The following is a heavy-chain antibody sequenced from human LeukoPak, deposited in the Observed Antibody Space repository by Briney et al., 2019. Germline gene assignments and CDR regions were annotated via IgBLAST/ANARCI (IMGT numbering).Heavy chain of an antibody. J-gene: IGHJ4*02. CDR2: IYSGGST. CDR3: ASRPGIAVAGMDY. CDR1: GFTVSSNY. D-gene: IGHD6-19*01. V-gene: IGHV3-66*01. Sequence: GGSLRLSCAASGFTVSSNYMSWVRQAPGKGLEWVSVIYSGGSTYYADSVKGRFTISRDNSKNTLYLQMNSLRAEDTAVYYCASRPGIAVAGMDYWGQGTLVTVSS.